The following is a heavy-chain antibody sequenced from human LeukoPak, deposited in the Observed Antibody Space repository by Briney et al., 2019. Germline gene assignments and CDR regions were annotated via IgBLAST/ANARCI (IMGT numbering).Heavy chain of an antibody. V-gene: IGHV3-66*02. CDR3: VGVETITMVRGASGDV. CDR2: IHSGGRA. CDR1: GFSVSSNY. Sequence: GGSLRLSCAASGFSVSSNYMTWVRQAPGKGLEWVSVIHSGGRAYYADSVKGRFTTSRDNSKNTLDLQMNSLSVENTAVYYCVGVETITMVRGASGDVWGKGTTVTVSS. J-gene: IGHJ6*04. D-gene: IGHD3-10*01.